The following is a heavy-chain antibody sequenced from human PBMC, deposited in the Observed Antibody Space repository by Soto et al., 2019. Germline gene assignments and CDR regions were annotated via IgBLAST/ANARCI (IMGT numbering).Heavy chain of an antibody. CDR2: IIYDGSTK. CDR3: AKDRMGAGVRGYFDY. D-gene: IGHD3-10*01. V-gene: IGHV3-30*18. CDR1: GFTFSSYG. J-gene: IGHJ4*02. Sequence: QVQLVESGGGVVQPGRSLRLSCAASGFTFSSYGMHWVRQAPGKGLEWVAVIIYDGSTKYYADSVKGRFTISRDNSKSKLYLQMNILRAEDTAVYYCAKDRMGAGVRGYFDYWGQGTLVTVSS.